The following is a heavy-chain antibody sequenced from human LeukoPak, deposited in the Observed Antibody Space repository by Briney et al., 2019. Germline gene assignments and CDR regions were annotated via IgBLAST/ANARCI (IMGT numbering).Heavy chain of an antibody. Sequence: PGGSLRLSCAGSGFTFSTYWMTWVRQAPGKGLEWVANINQDGSEKYYVASVQGRFTISRDNAKNSLSLQMNSLRAEDTSVYYCARDRGRSARGYYYGMDVWGQGAAVTVSS. CDR1: GFTFSTYW. CDR2: INQDGSEK. CDR3: ARDRGRSARGYYYGMDV. J-gene: IGHJ6*02. V-gene: IGHV3-7*01. D-gene: IGHD2-15*01.